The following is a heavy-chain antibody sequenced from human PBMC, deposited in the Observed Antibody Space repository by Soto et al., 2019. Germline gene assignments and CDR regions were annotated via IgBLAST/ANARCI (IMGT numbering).Heavy chain of an antibody. D-gene: IGHD3-22*01. CDR3: ARPIGALSTTDFTY. CDR1: GYHFTNYW. V-gene: IGHV5-51*01. J-gene: IGHJ4*02. Sequence: GESLKISCKGSGYHFTNYWIGWVRQMPEKGLKRMGFIYPSDSDTRYSPSFQGQVTISADKSISTAYLQWSSLKASDTAMYYCARPIGALSTTDFTYWGQGTLVTVS. CDR2: IYPSDSDT.